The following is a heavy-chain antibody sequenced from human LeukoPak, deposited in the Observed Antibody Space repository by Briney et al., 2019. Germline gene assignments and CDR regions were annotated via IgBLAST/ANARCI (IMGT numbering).Heavy chain of an antibody. CDR1: GYTFTSYD. CDR3: ARGFFESYYYYYGMDV. Sequence: EASVKVSCKASGYTFTSYDINWVRQATGQGLEWMGWMNPNSGNTGYAQKFQGRVTMTRNTSISTAYMELSSLRSEDTAVYYCARGFFESYYYYYGMDVWGQGTTVTVSS. CDR2: MNPNSGNT. D-gene: IGHD3-3*01. J-gene: IGHJ6*02. V-gene: IGHV1-8*01.